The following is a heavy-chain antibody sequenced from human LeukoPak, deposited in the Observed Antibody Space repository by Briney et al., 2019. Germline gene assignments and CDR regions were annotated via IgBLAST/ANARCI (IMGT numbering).Heavy chain of an antibody. J-gene: IGHJ3*02. CDR1: GGSISSSSYY. CDR2: IYYSGST. CDR3: AKDGPDANWGYRSDAFDI. V-gene: IGHV4-39*07. D-gene: IGHD7-27*01. Sequence: SETLSLTCTVSGGSISSSSYYWGWIRQPPGKGLEWIGSIYYSGSTYYNPSLKSRVTISVDTSKNQFSLKLSSVTAADTAVYYCAKDGPDANWGYRSDAFDIWGQGTMVTVSS.